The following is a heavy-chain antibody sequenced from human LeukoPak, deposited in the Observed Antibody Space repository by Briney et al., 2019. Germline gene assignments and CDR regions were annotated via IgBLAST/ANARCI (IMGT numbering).Heavy chain of an antibody. CDR2: VDPEDGET. Sequence: ASVKVSCKVSGYTFTDYYMHWVQQAPGKGLEWMGLVDPEDGETIYAEKFQGRVTITADTSTDTAYMELSSLKSEDTAVYYCATMARGCSGASCYYPPPDYWGQGTLVTASS. CDR3: ATMARGCSGASCYYPPPDY. CDR1: GYTFTDYY. V-gene: IGHV1-69-2*01. J-gene: IGHJ4*02. D-gene: IGHD2-2*01.